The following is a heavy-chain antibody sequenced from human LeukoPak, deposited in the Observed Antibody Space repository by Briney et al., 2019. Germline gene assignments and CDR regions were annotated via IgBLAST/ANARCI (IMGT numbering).Heavy chain of an antibody. J-gene: IGHJ5*02. D-gene: IGHD3-10*01. Sequence: SETLSLTCAVYGGSFSGYYWSRIRQPPGKGLEWIGEINHSGSTNYNPSLKSRVTISVDTSKNQFSLKLSSVTAADTAVYYCARRRITMDRGGRWFDPWGQGTLVTVSS. CDR3: ARRRITMDRGGRWFDP. V-gene: IGHV4-34*01. CDR2: INHSGST. CDR1: GGSFSGYY.